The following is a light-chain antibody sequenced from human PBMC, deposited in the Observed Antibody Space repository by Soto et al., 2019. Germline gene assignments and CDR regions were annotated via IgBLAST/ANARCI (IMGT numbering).Light chain of an antibody. CDR3: KQSYRTPQWT. CDR1: QDISNY. Sequence: DIQMTQSPSSLSASVGDRVTITCQASQDISNYLNWYQQKPGKAPKLLIYAASNLQRGVPSRFSGSRSATDFTLTISSLQPADFATYFCKQSYRTPQWTFRNGTNV. V-gene: IGKV1-39*01. J-gene: IGKJ1*01. CDR2: AAS.